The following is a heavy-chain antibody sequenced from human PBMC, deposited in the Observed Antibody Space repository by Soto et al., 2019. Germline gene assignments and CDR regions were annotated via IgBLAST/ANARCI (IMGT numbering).Heavy chain of an antibody. V-gene: IGHV3-66*01. CDR1: GFTVSSNY. CDR2: IYSGGST. J-gene: IGHJ3*02. CDR3: AREDGYRGGDAFDI. Sequence: PGGSLRLSCAASGFTVSSNYMSWVRQAPGKGLEWVSVIYSGGSTYYADSVKGRFTISGDNSKNTLYLQMNSLRAEDTAVYYCAREDGYRGGDAFDIWGQGTMVTVSS. D-gene: IGHD5-12*01.